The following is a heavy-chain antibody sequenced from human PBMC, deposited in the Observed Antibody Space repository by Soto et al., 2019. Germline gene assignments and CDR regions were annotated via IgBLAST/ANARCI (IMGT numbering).Heavy chain of an antibody. J-gene: IGHJ6*02. CDR3: ARGHNGLDV. CDR1: GFKFRTYW. CDR2: IKPDGSEK. Sequence: EVQLVESGGGLVQPGGSLRLSCATSGFKFRTYWMTWVRQGPGKGLEWVASIKPDGSEKYYVDSVKGRFTISRDNAKNSMYLQVNSLGAEDTSVYSCARGHNGLDVWGQGTTVTVSS. D-gene: IGHD1-20*01. V-gene: IGHV3-7*04.